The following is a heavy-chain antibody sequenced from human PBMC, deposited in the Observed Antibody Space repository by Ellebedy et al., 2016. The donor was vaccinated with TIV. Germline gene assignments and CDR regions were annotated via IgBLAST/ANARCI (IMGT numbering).Heavy chain of an antibody. CDR1: GFTFSSYA. CDR2: ISGSGGST. V-gene: IGHV3-23*01. D-gene: IGHD1-26*01. CDR3: AKSGGSSYYYYYGMDV. J-gene: IGHJ6*02. Sequence: GGSLRLXXAASGFTFSSYAMSWVRQAPGKGLEWVSAISGSGGSTYYADSVKGRFTISRDNSKNTLYLQMNSLRAEDTAVYYCAKSGGSSYYYYYGMDVWGQGTTVTVSS.